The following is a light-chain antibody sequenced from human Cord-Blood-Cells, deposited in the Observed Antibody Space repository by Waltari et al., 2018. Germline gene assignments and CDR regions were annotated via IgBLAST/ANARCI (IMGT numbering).Light chain of an antibody. V-gene: IGLV4-69*01. CDR3: QTWGTGIRV. Sequence: QLVLTQSPSASATLGASVKLTCTLSSGHSSHALACHQQQPEKGPRYLMKLNSDGSHSKGDGIPDRFSGSSSGAERYLTISSLQSEDEADYYCQTWGTGIRVFGGGTKLTVL. J-gene: IGLJ3*02. CDR2: LNSDGSH. CDR1: SGHSSHA.